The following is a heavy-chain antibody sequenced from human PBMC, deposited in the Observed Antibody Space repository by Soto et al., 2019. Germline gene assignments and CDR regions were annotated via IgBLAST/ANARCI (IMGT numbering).Heavy chain of an antibody. Sequence: GGSLRLSCAVSGFTFGSYWMNWVRLIPGKGLEWVAYIKPDGSATYYVDSVKGRFTISRDNAKNSLYLQMNSLRVEDTSVYYCARAGYCGPGCYYYFDYRGQGPLVTVSS. CDR2: IKPDGSAT. CDR3: ARAGYCGPGCYYYFDY. J-gene: IGHJ4*02. D-gene: IGHD2-21*02. V-gene: IGHV3-7*01. CDR1: GFTFGSYW.